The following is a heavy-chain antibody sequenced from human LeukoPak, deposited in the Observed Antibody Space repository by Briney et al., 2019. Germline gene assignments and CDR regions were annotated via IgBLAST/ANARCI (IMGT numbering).Heavy chain of an antibody. CDR2: IKQDGSEK. Sequence: VGSLRVSGAASGFTFSSYWMSWVRQAPGKGMECVANIKQDGSEKYYVDSVKGRFTICRDNAKNSLCLQMNSLRAEDTAVYYCARWPYSSSYYFDYWGQGTLVTVSS. D-gene: IGHD6-6*01. CDR1: GFTFSSYW. J-gene: IGHJ4*02. CDR3: ARWPYSSSYYFDY. V-gene: IGHV3-7*01.